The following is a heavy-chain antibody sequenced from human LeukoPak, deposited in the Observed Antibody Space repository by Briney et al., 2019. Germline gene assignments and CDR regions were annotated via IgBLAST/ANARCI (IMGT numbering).Heavy chain of an antibody. CDR2: IYHSGSP. CDR3: ARVNINNWHSCDY. CDR1: GGFISSNNW. J-gene: IGHJ4*02. D-gene: IGHD1-1*01. Sequence: SETLSLTCAVSGGFISSNNWWGWVRQPPGKGLEWIGEIYHSGSPNYNPSLKSRVTISVDKSRNHFSLNLSSVTAADTAVYYCARVNINNWHSCDYWGQGTLVTVSS. V-gene: IGHV4-4*02.